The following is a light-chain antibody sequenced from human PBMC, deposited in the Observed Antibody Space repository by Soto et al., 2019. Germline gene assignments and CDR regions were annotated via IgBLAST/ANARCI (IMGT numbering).Light chain of an antibody. CDR2: DVT. Sequence: QSALTQPASVSGSPGQSTTISCTGTNSDVGGYNEVSWYQQRPGKAPKLMIYDVTNRPSGVSNRFSGSKSGNTASLTISGLQAEDEAYYYCGSHAVGSTLIFGGGTQLTVL. CDR1: NSDVGGYNE. J-gene: IGLJ2*01. CDR3: GSHAVGSTLI. V-gene: IGLV2-14*03.